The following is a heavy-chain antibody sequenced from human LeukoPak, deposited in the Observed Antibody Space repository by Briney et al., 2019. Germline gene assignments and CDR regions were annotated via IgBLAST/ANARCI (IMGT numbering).Heavy chain of an antibody. CDR1: GGSISSGGYY. D-gene: IGHD3-3*01. CDR2: IYYSGST. Sequence: SETLSLTCTVSGGSISSGGYYWSWIRQHPGKGLEWIGYIYYSGSTYHNPSLKSRVTISVDTSKNQFSLKLSSVTAADTAVYYCAMYYAYPNHAFESWGQGTMVIVSS. J-gene: IGHJ3*02. CDR3: AMYYAYPNHAFES. V-gene: IGHV4-31*03.